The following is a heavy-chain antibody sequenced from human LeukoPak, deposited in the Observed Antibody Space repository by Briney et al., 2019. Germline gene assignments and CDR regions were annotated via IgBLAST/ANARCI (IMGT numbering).Heavy chain of an antibody. V-gene: IGHV1-69*05. Sequence: GASVKVSCKASGGTFSSYAISWVRRAPGQGLEWMGGIIPIFGTANYAQKFQGRVTITTDESTSTAYMELSSLRSEDTAVYYCARGDTYYDFWSGYRYNWFDPWGQGTLVTVSS. CDR2: IIPIFGTA. CDR1: GGTFSSYA. CDR3: ARGDTYYDFWSGYRYNWFDP. D-gene: IGHD3-3*01. J-gene: IGHJ5*02.